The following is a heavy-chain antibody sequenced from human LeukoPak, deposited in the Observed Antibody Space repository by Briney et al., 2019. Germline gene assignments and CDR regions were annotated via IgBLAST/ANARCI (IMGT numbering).Heavy chain of an antibody. CDR1: GFTFGDYA. Sequence: GGSLRLSCTASGFTFGDYAMSWVRHATGKGLEWVSAIGTAGDTYYPGSVKGRFTISRENAKNSLYLQMNSLRAGDTAVYYCARVGQQLASLDAFDIWGQGTMVTVSS. J-gene: IGHJ3*02. D-gene: IGHD6-13*01. CDR2: IGTAGDT. V-gene: IGHV3-13*01. CDR3: ARVGQQLASLDAFDI.